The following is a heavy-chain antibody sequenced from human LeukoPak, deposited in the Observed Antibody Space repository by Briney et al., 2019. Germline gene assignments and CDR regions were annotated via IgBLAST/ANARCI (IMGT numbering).Heavy chain of an antibody. J-gene: IGHJ6*03. CDR1: GGSFSGYY. CDR3: ARVRSKSLYDSSGYYSDYYYMDV. D-gene: IGHD3-22*01. V-gene: IGHV4-34*01. Sequence: PSETLSLTCAVYGGSFSGYYWSWIRQPPGKGLEWIGEINHSGSTNYNPSLKSRVTMSVDTSKNQFSLKLSSVTAADTAVYYCARVRSKSLYDSSGYYSDYYYMDVWGKGTTVTISS. CDR2: INHSGST.